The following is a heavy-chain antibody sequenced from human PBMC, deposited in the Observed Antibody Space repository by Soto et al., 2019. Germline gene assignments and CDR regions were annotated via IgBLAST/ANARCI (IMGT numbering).Heavy chain of an antibody. J-gene: IGHJ4*02. CDR3: AAPGNYRSGRFYAFDY. Sequence: SETLSLTCAVSSGSISSSNWWSWVRQPPGKGLEWIGEIYHSGSTNYNPSLKSRVTISVDKSKNQFSLKLSSVTAADTAVYYCAAPGNYRSGRFYAFDYWGQGTLVTVSS. V-gene: IGHV4-4*02. CDR1: SGSISSSNW. D-gene: IGHD3-10*01. CDR2: IYHSGST.